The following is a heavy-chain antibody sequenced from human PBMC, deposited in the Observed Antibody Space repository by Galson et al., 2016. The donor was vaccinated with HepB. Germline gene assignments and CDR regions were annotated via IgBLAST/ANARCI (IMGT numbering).Heavy chain of an antibody. J-gene: IGHJ4*02. CDR3: SSGGLGGLFDY. CDR2: ISHTGST. D-gene: IGHD3-16*01. Sequence: SETQSLTCAVYGGSFSTYYWSWIRQPPGKWLEWIGEISHTGSTNYSPSLKSRVTISVDTSKNQFSLKLSSVTAADTAVYYCSSGGLGGLFDYWGQGTLVTVSS. V-gene: IGHV4-34*01. CDR1: GGSFSTYY.